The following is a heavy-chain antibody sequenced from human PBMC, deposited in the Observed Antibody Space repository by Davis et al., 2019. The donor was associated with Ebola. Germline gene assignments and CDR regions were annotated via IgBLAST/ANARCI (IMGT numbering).Heavy chain of an antibody. CDR3: ATPMGRGYIDY. CDR2: INPSGGST. J-gene: IGHJ4*02. Sequence: AASVKVSCKASGYTFTSYYMHWVRQAPGQGLEWMGIINPSGGSTSYAQKFQGRVTMTRDTSTSTAYMELSSLRSEDTAVYYCATPMGRGYIDYWGQGTLVTVSS. V-gene: IGHV1-46*03. D-gene: IGHD3-10*01. CDR1: GYTFTSYY.